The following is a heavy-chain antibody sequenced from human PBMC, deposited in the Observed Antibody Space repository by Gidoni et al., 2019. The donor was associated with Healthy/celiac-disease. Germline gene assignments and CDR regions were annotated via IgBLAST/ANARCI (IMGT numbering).Heavy chain of an antibody. V-gene: IGHV1-69*01. CDR3: ARVAPVDTAMVGYFDY. Sequence: QVQLSQSGAEVKKPGSSVKVSCKASGGTFSSSAISWVRPAPGQGLEWMGGIIPIFGTANYAQKFQGRVTITADESTSTAYMELSSLRSEDTAVYYCARVAPVDTAMVGYFDYWGQGTLVTVSS. CDR2: IIPIFGTA. D-gene: IGHD5-18*01. J-gene: IGHJ4*02. CDR1: GGTFSSSA.